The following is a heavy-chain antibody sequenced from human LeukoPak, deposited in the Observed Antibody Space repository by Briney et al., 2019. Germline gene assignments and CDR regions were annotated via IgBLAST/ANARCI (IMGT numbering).Heavy chain of an antibody. CDR3: ARGLGVGAIHFDY. D-gene: IGHD1-26*01. J-gene: IGHJ4*02. Sequence: SDTLSLSCAVYGGSFSGYCWSWIRQPPGKGQEWIGEINHSGSTNYNPSLKSRLTISVDASKNQFSLKLSSVTAADTAVYYCARGLGVGAIHFDYWGQGTLVTVSS. CDR2: INHSGST. V-gene: IGHV4-34*01. CDR1: GGSFSGYC.